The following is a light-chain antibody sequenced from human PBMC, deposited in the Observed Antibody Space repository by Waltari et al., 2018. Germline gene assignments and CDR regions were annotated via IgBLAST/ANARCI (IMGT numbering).Light chain of an antibody. CDR2: EIS. CDR1: SSDIGAYNY. Sequence: QSALTQPPSASGSPGPLVTISCTGTSSDIGAYNYVSWYQKHPGKAPKLMIYEISKRPSGVPDRFSGSKSGNTASLTVSGLQAEDEADYYCSSYAGRNNLQVVFGGGTKLTVL. V-gene: IGLV2-8*01. J-gene: IGLJ2*01. CDR3: SSYAGRNNLQVV.